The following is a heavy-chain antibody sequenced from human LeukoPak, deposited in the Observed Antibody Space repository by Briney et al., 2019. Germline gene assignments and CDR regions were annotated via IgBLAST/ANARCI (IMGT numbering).Heavy chain of an antibody. CDR2: IWYDGSNK. V-gene: IGHV3-33*01. CDR1: GFTFSSYG. Sequence: GRSLRLSCAASGFTFSSYGMHWLRQAPGKGLEWVAVIWYDGSNKYYADSVKGRFTISRDNSKNSLYLQMNSLRAEDTAVYYCATGGQERWLQPYYYYYYYMDVWGKGTTVTVSS. J-gene: IGHJ6*03. CDR3: ATGGQERWLQPYYYYYYYMDV. D-gene: IGHD5-24*01.